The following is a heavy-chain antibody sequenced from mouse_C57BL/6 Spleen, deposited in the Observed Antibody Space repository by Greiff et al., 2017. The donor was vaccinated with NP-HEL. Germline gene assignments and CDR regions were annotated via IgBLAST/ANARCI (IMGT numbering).Heavy chain of an antibody. J-gene: IGHJ1*03. CDR1: GYTFTSYW. V-gene: IGHV1-52*01. Sequence: QVQLQQPGAELVRPGSSVKLSCKASGYTFTSYWMHWVKQRPIQGLEWIGNIDPSDSETHYNQKFKDKATLTVDKSSSTAYMQLSSLTSEDSAVYYCARWRDGYLRYFDVWGTGTTVTVSS. D-gene: IGHD2-3*01. CDR3: ARWRDGYLRYFDV. CDR2: IDPSDSET.